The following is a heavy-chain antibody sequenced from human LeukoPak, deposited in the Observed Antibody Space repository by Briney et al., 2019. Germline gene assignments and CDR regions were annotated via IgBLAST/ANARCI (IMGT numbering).Heavy chain of an antibody. CDR1: GGTFSSYA. D-gene: IGHD2-21*02. V-gene: IGHV1-69*05. CDR2: IIPIFGTA. CDR3: ARDRVKNIVVVTAPDY. J-gene: IGHJ4*02. Sequence: GASVKVSCKASGGTFSSYAISLVRQAPGQGLEWMGRIIPIFGTANYAQKFQGRVTITTNESTSTAYMELSSLRSEDTAVYYCARDRVKNIVVVTAPDYWGQGTLVTVSS.